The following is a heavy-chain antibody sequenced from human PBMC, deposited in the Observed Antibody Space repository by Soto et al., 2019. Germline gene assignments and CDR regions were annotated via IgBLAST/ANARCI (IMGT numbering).Heavy chain of an antibody. CDR2: IYYSGST. J-gene: IGHJ5*02. V-gene: IGHV4-39*01. Sequence: PSETLSLTCTVSGGSISSSSYYWGWIRQPPGKGLEWIGSIYYSGSTYYNPSLKSRVTISVDTSKNQFSLKLSSVTAADTAVYYCARLYNWFDPWGQGTLVTVSS. CDR1: GGSISSSSYY. CDR3: ARLYNWFDP.